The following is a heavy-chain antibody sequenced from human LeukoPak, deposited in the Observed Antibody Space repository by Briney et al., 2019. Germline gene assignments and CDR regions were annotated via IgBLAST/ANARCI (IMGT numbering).Heavy chain of an antibody. CDR2: ISSSSSTI. CDR3: SRHPTYYLRYGYFDY. J-gene: IGHJ4*02. D-gene: IGHD1-26*01. Sequence: GGSLRLSCAASGFTFSSYSMNWVRQAPGKGLEWVSYISSSSSTIYYADSVKGRFTISRDNTKNSLYLQMNSLRAEDTAVYYCSRHPTYYLRYGYFDYWGQGALVTVSS. V-gene: IGHV3-48*04. CDR1: GFTFSSYS.